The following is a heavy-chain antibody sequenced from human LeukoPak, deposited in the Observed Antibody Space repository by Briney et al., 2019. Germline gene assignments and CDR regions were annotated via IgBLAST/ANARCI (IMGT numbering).Heavy chain of an antibody. Sequence: SETLSLTCAVSGGSISSGSSYWSWIRQPPGKGLEWIGYIYYSGSTNYNPSLKSRVTISVDTSKNQFSLKLSSVTAADTAVYYCASANYYYYYYMDVWGKGTTVTVSS. V-gene: IGHV4-61*01. CDR3: ASANYYYYYYMDV. CDR1: GGSISSGSSY. CDR2: IYYSGST. J-gene: IGHJ6*03.